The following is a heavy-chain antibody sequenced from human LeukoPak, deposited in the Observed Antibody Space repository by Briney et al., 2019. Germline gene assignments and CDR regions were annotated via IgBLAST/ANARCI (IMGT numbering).Heavy chain of an antibody. CDR2: INADGSTT. CDR1: GFTFGSYW. J-gene: IGHJ5*02. Sequence: GGSLRLSCAASGFTFGSYWMHWVRQGPGKGLVWVSHINADGSTTTYADSVKGRFTISRDNSKNTLYLQMNSLRAEDTAVYYCARDGETYGLTNHNWLDPWGQGALVTVSS. V-gene: IGHV3-74*01. CDR3: ARDGETYGLTNHNWLDP. D-gene: IGHD3/OR15-3a*01.